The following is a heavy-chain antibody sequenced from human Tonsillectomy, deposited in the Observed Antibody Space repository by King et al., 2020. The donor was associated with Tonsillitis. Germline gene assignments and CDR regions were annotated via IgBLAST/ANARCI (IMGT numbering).Heavy chain of an antibody. CDR3: AKDDGPQVVVAATPLYGMDV. V-gene: IGHV3-30*18. CDR2: ISYYGSNK. J-gene: IGHJ6*02. D-gene: IGHD2-15*01. Sequence: VQLVESGGGVVQPGRSLRLSCAASGFTFSRCGMHWVRQAPGKGLEWVAGISYYGSNKYYADSVKGRFTISRDNSKNTLYLQMNSLTADDTAVYYCAKDDGPQVVVAATPLYGMDVWGQGTTVTVSS. CDR1: GFTFSRCG.